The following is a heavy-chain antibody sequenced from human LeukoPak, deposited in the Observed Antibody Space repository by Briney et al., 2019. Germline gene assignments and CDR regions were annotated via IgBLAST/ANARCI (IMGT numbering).Heavy chain of an antibody. J-gene: IGHJ3*02. D-gene: IGHD3-22*01. Sequence: ASVKVSCKASGGTFSSYAISWVRQAPGQGLEWMGRIILILGIADYAQKFQGRVTITADKSTSTAYMELSSLRSEDTAVYYCARDEIVVVITFSAFDIWGQGTMVTVSS. CDR2: IILILGIA. CDR1: GGTFSSYA. V-gene: IGHV1-69*04. CDR3: ARDEIVVVITFSAFDI.